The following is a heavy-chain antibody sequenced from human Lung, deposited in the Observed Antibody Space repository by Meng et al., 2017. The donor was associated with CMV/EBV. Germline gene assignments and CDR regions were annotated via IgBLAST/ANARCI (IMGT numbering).Heavy chain of an antibody. V-gene: IGHV4-34*01. CDR3: ARAVNDDFWSEYYRADRIDY. D-gene: IGHD3-3*01. Sequence: GSLRLXCAVYGGSLSGSYWGWIRQTPEKGLEWIGEINHSGSTTYNPSLKSRVTISIDTSKNQFSLKLSSVTAADTAVYYCARAVNDDFWSEYYRADRIDYWGQGTLVTVSS. CDR2: INHSGST. CDR1: GGSLSGSY. J-gene: IGHJ4*02.